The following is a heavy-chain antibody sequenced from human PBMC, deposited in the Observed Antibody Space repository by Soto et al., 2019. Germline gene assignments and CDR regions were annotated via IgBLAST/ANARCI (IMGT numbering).Heavy chain of an antibody. D-gene: IGHD6-19*01. CDR1: GNTFKNDG. J-gene: IGHJ4*02. CDR3: ARDAQPKGVAADGASDY. CDR2: ITTYNGNR. Sequence: QVQLVQSGPEVKNPGASVKVSCKASGNTFKNDGIKWVRQAPGQGLEWVGWITTYNGNRYSAEKFQGRVTMTTDTSTSTTYMELKSLTSDDTGVYYCARDAQPKGVAADGASDYWGQGTLVTVSS. V-gene: IGHV1-18*01.